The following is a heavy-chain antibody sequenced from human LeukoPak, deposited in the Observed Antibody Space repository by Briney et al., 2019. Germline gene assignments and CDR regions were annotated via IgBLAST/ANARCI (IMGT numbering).Heavy chain of an antibody. J-gene: IGHJ4*02. Sequence: SETLSLTCTVSGGSISGYYWSWIRQPPGKGLEWIGYIHYSGTTNYNPSLKSRVTISLDTSKNQFSLKLSSVTAADTAVYYCARGLNGVAVAGYPFDYWGKGTLVTVSS. CDR3: ARGLNGVAVAGYPFDY. CDR2: IHYSGTT. CDR1: GGSISGYY. D-gene: IGHD6-19*01. V-gene: IGHV4-59*08.